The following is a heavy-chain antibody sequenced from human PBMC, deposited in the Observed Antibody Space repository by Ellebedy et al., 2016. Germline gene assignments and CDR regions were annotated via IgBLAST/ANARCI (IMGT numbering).Heavy chain of an antibody. V-gene: IGHV3-66*01. CDR3: ARGKTIPGPEPLDY. CDR1: GFSVSSNY. D-gene: IGHD1-14*01. Sequence: GGSLRLFCVVSGFSVSSNYLSWVRQAPGKGLEWVSVIYAGGSTFYADSVKGRFTISRDNSKNTLYLQMNRLRAEDTAMYYCARGKTIPGPEPLDYWGQGTLITVSS. J-gene: IGHJ4*02. CDR2: IYAGGST.